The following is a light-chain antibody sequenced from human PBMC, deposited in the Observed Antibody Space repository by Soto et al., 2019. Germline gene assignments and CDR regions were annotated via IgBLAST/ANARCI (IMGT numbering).Light chain of an antibody. CDR3: QHYNSYSEA. CDR1: QSVDIN. V-gene: IGKV3-15*01. J-gene: IGKJ1*01. Sequence: EIVMTQSPATLSVSPGERATLSCRASQSVDINLAWYQKKAGQAPRLLIYGASTRATAIPARFSGSGSGTEFTLTISSLQSEDFAVYFCQHYNSYSEAFGQGTKVELK. CDR2: GAS.